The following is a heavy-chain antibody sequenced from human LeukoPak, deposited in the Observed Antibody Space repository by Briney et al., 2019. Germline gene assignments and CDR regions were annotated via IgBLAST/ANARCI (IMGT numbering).Heavy chain of an antibody. D-gene: IGHD2-15*01. CDR1: GFTFSSYA. CDR2: ISGSGGST. J-gene: IGHJ3*02. V-gene: IGHV3-23*01. CDR3: AKDGLPGRSTANAFDI. Sequence: PGGSLRLSCAASGFTFSSYAMSWVRQAPGKGLEWVSAISGSGGSTYYADSVKGRFTISRDNSKNTLYLQMNSLRAEDTAVYYCAKDGLPGRSTANAFDIWGQGTMVTVSS.